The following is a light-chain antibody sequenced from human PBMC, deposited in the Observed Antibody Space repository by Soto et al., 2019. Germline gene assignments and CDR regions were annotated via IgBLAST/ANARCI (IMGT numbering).Light chain of an antibody. CDR2: AAS. CDR1: QGIGSY. V-gene: IGKV1-9*01. CDR3: QQLNSYTRT. Sequence: DIQLTQSPSFLSASVGDRITITCRDSQGIGSYLAWYQQKPGKAPKLXIYAASTLQSGVPSRFSGSGSGTDFTLTISSLQPEDFATYYCQQLNSYTRTFGQGTKVDIK. J-gene: IGKJ1*01.